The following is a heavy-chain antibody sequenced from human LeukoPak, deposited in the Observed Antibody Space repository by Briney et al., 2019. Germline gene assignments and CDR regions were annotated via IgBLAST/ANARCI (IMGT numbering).Heavy chain of an antibody. D-gene: IGHD2-21*01. Sequence: SVKVSCKASGYTFTSYGISWVRQAPGQGLEWMGGIIPIFGTANYAQKFQGRVTITTDESTSTAYMELSSLRSEDTAVYYCARVGEGDYWGQGTLVTVSS. V-gene: IGHV1-69*05. CDR3: ARVGEGDY. J-gene: IGHJ4*02. CDR2: IIPIFGTA. CDR1: GYTFTSYG.